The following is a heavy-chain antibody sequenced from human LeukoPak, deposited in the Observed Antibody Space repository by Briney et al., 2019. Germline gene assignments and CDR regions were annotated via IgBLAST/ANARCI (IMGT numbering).Heavy chain of an antibody. CDR3: ARPPTGGYMDV. CDR1: GFTFSSYS. Sequence: GGSLRLSCAASGFTFSSYSMNWVRQAPGKGLEWVSSISSSSSYIYYADSVRGRFTISRDNAKNSLYLQMNSLRAEDTAVYYCARPPTGGYMDVWGKGTTVTVSS. D-gene: IGHD3-16*01. CDR2: ISSSSSYI. J-gene: IGHJ6*03. V-gene: IGHV3-21*01.